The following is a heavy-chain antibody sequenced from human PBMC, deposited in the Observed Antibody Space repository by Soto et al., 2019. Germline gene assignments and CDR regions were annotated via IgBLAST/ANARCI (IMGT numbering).Heavy chain of an antibody. V-gene: IGHV1-18*04. CDR1: GYTFTNYG. CDR2: ISADSGDT. D-gene: IGHD6-6*01. J-gene: IGHJ4*02. Sequence: QVQLVQSGPEVKKPGASVKVSCTPSGYTFTNYGVNWLRQPPGQGLEWMGWISADSGDTKYAQKFQGRVTMTTDTSTRTAYMELRSLRFDDSAVYYCARGGRYSSSSDLTYWGQGTLVTVSS. CDR3: ARGGRYSSSSDLTY.